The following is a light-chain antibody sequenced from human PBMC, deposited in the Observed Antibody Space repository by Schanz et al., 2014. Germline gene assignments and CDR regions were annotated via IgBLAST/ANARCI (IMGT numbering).Light chain of an antibody. Sequence: EILITQSPATLSVSPGQRATLSCRASHSVSTNLAWYQQKPGQPPRLLIYGASTRATGIPARFSGSGSGTEFTLTIGSLQSDDFAVYYCQQRDNWPLLTFGGGTKVEIK. CDR2: GAS. CDR3: QQRDNWPLLT. CDR1: HSVSTN. V-gene: IGKV3-15*01. J-gene: IGKJ4*01.